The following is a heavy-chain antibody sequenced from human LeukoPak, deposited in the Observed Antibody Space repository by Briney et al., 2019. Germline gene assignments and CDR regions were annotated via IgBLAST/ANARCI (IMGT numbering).Heavy chain of an antibody. CDR1: GGSFSGYY. D-gene: IGHD4-4*01. CDR3: ARVAVTTHYYYYGMDV. V-gene: IGHV4-34*01. Sequence: PSETLSLTCAVYGGSFSGYYWSWIRQPPGKGLEWIGEIKHSGSTNYNPSLKSRVTISVDTSKNQFSLKLSSVTAADTAVYYCARVAVTTHYYYYGMDVWGQGTTVTVSS. CDR2: IKHSGST. J-gene: IGHJ6*02.